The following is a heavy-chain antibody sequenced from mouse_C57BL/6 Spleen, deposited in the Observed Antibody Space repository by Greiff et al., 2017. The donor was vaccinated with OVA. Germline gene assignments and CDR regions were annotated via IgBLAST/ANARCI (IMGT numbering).Heavy chain of an antibody. CDR1: GYSFTSGYY. V-gene: IGHV3-6*01. CDR2: ISYDGSN. Sequence: EVQLQQSGPGLVKPSQSLSLTCSVTGYSFTSGYYWNWIRQFPGNQLEWMGYISYDGSNNYNPSLKNRISITRDTSKNQFFLKLNSVTTEDTAAYYCARDYYGSEGFDYWGQGTTLTVSS. CDR3: ARDYYGSEGFDY. J-gene: IGHJ2*01. D-gene: IGHD1-1*01.